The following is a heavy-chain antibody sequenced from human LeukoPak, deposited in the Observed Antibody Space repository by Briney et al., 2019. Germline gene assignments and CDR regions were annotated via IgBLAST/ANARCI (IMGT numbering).Heavy chain of an antibody. Sequence: PGGSLRLSCAASGFTVSSNYMSWVRQAPGKGLEWVSVIYSGGSTYYADSVKGRLTISRDNSKNTLYLQMNSLRAEDTAVYYCARGPQLWLRGAFDIWGQGTMVTVSS. CDR1: GFTVSSNY. V-gene: IGHV3-53*01. J-gene: IGHJ3*02. CDR2: IYSGGST. CDR3: ARGPQLWLRGAFDI. D-gene: IGHD5-18*01.